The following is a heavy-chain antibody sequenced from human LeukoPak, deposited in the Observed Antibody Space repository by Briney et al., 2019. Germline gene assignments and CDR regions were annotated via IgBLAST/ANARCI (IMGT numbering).Heavy chain of an antibody. D-gene: IGHD3-22*01. J-gene: IGHJ4*02. V-gene: IGHV3-30*04. CDR2: VLYDGETK. Sequence: GGSLRLSCAASGFIFSNYALHWVRQAPGKGLEWVAVVLYDGETKYYADSVKGRFTISRDNPENMLYLQMNSLRPEDRGVYYXXRDXRGPIGYDSSARDAFDYWGQGALVTVSS. CDR1: GFIFSNYA. CDR3: XRDXRGPIGYDSSARDAFDY.